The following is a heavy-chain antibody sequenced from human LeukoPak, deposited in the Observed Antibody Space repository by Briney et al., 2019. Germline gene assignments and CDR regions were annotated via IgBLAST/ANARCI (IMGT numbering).Heavy chain of an antibody. D-gene: IGHD6-19*01. V-gene: IGHV3-7*01. J-gene: IGHJ4*02. CDR2: IKQDGSEK. CDR1: GFTSSNYW. Sequence: GGSLSISCAASGFTSSNYWMSWVRQAPGKGLEWVANIKQDGSEKYYVDSVKGRFTISRDNAKNSLYLQMNSLRAEDTAVYYCARDRGSSGWYEFDYWGQGTLVTVSS. CDR3: ARDRGSSGWYEFDY.